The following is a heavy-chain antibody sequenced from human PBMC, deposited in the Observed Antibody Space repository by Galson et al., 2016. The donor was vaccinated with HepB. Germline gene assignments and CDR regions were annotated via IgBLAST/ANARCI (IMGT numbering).Heavy chain of an antibody. D-gene: IGHD2-21*01. J-gene: IGHJ4*02. CDR2: IYWDDDK. V-gene: IGHV2-5*02. Sequence: PALVKPTQTLTLTCSFSGFSLTTNDVGVGWIRQPPGKALEWLALIYWDDDKRSSPSLKSKLTLTKDTSKNQVVLTLINVDPMDTATYFCAHPLFRPKCGGDCSAFDYWGQGTVVAVSS. CDR3: AHPLFRPKCGGDCSAFDY. CDR1: GFSLTTNDVG.